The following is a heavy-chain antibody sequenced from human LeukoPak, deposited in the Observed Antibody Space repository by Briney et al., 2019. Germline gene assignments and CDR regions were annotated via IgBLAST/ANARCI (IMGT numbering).Heavy chain of an antibody. CDR2: ISSSSSDT. J-gene: IGHJ4*02. D-gene: IGHD5-24*01. CDR3: ARGSRTIELGDDY. CDR1: GFTFSDSY. Sequence: GGSLRLSCAASGFTFSDSYMSWIRQAPGKGLVWVSYISSSSSDTNYADSVKGRFTISRDNAKNSLYLQMNSLRAEDTAVYYCARGSRTIELGDDYWGQGTLVTVSS. V-gene: IGHV3-11*06.